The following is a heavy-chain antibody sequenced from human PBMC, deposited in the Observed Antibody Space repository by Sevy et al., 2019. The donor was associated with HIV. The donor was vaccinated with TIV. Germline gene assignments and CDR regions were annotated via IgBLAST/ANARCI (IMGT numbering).Heavy chain of an antibody. CDR1: GFTFSTYA. V-gene: IGHV3-23*01. CDR3: TKGAGTYWLVHWFDP. Sequence: GGSLRLSCAASGFTFSTYAMSWVRQAPGKGLEWVAAISGGGGTTDYADSVKGRFTISRDNSKGMVYLQMNNLRAEDTGVYFCTKGAGTYWLVHWFDPWGQGTQVTVSS. D-gene: IGHD6-19*01. CDR2: ISGGGGTT. J-gene: IGHJ5*02.